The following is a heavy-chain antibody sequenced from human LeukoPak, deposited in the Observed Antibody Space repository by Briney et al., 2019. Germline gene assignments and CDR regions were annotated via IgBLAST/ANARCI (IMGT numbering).Heavy chain of an antibody. CDR3: ARQVNWFDP. CDR1: GFTFSNYA. CDR2: ISSDGSST. V-gene: IGHV3-74*01. J-gene: IGHJ5*02. Sequence: GGSLRLSCAASGFTFSNYAINWVRQPPGKGLVWVPRISSDGSSTTYADSVKGRFTISRDNAKNTLFLQMNSLRAEDTAVYYCARQVNWFDPWGQGTLVTVSS.